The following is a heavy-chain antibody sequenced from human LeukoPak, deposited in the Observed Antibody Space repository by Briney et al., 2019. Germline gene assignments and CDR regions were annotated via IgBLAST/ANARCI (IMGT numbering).Heavy chain of an antibody. J-gene: IGHJ6*04. Sequence: SETLSLTCTVSGGSISSYYWSWIRQPPGKGLEWIGYIYYSGSTNYNPSLKSRATISVDTSKNQFSLKLSSVTAADTAVYYCAGNYYDILTVYYMYYGMDVWGKGPTVTVSS. CDR3: AGNYYDILTVYYMYYGMDV. V-gene: IGHV4-59*01. CDR2: IYYSGST. D-gene: IGHD3-9*01. CDR1: GGSISSYY.